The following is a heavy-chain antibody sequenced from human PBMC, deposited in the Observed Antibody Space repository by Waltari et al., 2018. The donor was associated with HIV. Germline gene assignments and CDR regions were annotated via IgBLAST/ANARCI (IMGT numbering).Heavy chain of an antibody. CDR1: GFNFRSYW. D-gene: IGHD2-2*01. CDR3: TRDLSTYGHESDY. Sequence: DVRLEESGGNLVQPGGSLRLSCAASGFNFRSYWMHWIRHAPGKGLGWVSHINIDGTETSYLDSVKGRSTISRDNTKNTVYLQMNGLRVDDTAIYYCTRDLSTYGHESDYWGQGTRVTVAS. CDR2: INIDGTET. J-gene: IGHJ4*02. V-gene: IGHV3-74*01.